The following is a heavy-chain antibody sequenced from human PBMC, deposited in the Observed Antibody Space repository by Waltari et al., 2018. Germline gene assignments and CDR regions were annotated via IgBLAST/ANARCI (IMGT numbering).Heavy chain of an antibody. CDR3: AKAPHLYYFDY. CDR2: ISCSGCST. Sequence: EVQLLEAGGGLVQPGGSLRLSCAASGFTFSSYAMSWVRPAPGQGLEWVSAISCSGCSTYYADSVKGRFTISRDNSKNTLYLQMNSLRAEDTAVYYCAKAPHLYYFDYWGQGTLVTVSS. CDR1: GFTFSSYA. V-gene: IGHV3-23*01. J-gene: IGHJ4*02.